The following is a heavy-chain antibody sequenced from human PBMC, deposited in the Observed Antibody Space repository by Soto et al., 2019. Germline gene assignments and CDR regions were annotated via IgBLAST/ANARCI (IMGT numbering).Heavy chain of an antibody. D-gene: IGHD6-25*01. V-gene: IGHV3-23*01. CDR2: ISGSADKT. J-gene: IGHJ4*02. CDR3: AKGKEPTSATPIRPFDY. Sequence: EVQLLESGGGLVQPGGSLILSCAASGFTFSNYAMSWVRQAPGKGLEWVSAISGSADKTYYADSVKGRFTISRDNSKNTLYVQMNSLRAEDTAVYYCAKGKEPTSATPIRPFDYWGQGTLVTVSS. CDR1: GFTFSNYA.